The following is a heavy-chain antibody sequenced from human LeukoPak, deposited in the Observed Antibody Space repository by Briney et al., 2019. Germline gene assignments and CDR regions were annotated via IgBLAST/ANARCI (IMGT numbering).Heavy chain of an antibody. D-gene: IGHD6-25*01. V-gene: IGHV4-59*08. CDR1: GGSISSYY. CDR3: ASTDGYRRGGFDP. CDR2: IYYSGST. J-gene: IGHJ5*02. Sequence: SETLSLTCTVSGGSISSYYWSWIRQPPGKGLEWIGYIYYSGSTNYNPSLKSRVTISVDTSKNQFSPKLSSVTAADTAVYYCASTDGYRRGGFDPWGQGTLVTVSS.